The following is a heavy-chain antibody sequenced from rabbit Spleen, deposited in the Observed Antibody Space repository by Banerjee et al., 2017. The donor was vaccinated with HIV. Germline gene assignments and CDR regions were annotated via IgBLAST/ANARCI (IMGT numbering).Heavy chain of an antibody. V-gene: IGHV1S45*01. Sequence: EQLEESGGGLVKPEGSLTLTCKASGVSFNDKDVMCWVRQAPGKGLEWIGCIYPDGSGSTAYASWAKGRITISKTASTTVTLQMNSLPAADTATYFCARGSAAMTMVITGYYVNVWGQGTLVTVS. CDR1: GVSFNDKDV. CDR3: ARGSAAMTMVITGYYVNV. D-gene: IGHD2-1*01. J-gene: IGHJ4*01. CDR2: IYPDGSGST.